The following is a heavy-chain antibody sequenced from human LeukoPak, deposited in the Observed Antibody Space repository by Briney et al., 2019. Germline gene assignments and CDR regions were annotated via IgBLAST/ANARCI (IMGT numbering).Heavy chain of an antibody. V-gene: IGHV3-23*01. Sequence: GGSLRLSCAASGFTFSSYAMSWVRQAPGKGLEWVSAISGSGGSTYYADSVKGRFTISRDNSKNTLYLQMNSLRAGDTAVYYCAKSPGYSSSTPFDYWGQGTLVTVSS. D-gene: IGHD6-6*01. J-gene: IGHJ4*02. CDR2: ISGSGGST. CDR3: AKSPGYSSSTPFDY. CDR1: GFTFSSYA.